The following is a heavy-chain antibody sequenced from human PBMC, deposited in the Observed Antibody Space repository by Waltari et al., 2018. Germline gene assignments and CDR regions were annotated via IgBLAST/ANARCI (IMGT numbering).Heavy chain of an antibody. V-gene: IGHV1-69-2*01. D-gene: IGHD3-10*01. CDR3: VTALGDRSSASRPFDV. CDR2: VGPEDGET. J-gene: IGHJ3*01. Sequence: EVQLLQSGTELKKPGSTVKISCQVSGYRFTDYYIHWVKQAPGKGPQWMGLVGPEDGETREAERFQGRVTRTADTSTETAFMELSSLTSDDTAVYYCVTALGDRSSASRPFDVWGLGTLITVSS. CDR1: GYRFTDYY.